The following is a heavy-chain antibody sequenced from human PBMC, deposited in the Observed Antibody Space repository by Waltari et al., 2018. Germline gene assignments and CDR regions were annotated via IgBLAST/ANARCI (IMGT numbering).Heavy chain of an antibody. CDR1: GFSPGPCG. D-gene: IGHD3-10*01. V-gene: IGHV3-30*19. Sequence: QVQLVEPGGGVVQPGMSLRLACAASGFSPGPCGMHWVRQAPGKGLEWVALIFFGGGDSFYADSVRGRFTISRDNSKNTLYLDINSLRLDDTAIYYCAKDAFGNTYLDHWGQGTLVTVSS. J-gene: IGHJ4*02. CDR3: AKDAFGNTYLDH. CDR2: IFFGGGDS.